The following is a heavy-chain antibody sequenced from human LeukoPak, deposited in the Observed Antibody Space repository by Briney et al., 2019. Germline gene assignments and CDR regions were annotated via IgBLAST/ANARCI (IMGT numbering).Heavy chain of an antibody. V-gene: IGHV4-59*01. Sequence: PSETLSLTCTVSGGSISSYYWSWIRQPLGKGLEWIGYIYYSGSTNYNPSLKSRVTISVDTSKNQFSLKLSSVTAADTAVYYCARGGWNKFDYWGQGTLVTVSS. CDR1: GGSISSYY. CDR2: IYYSGST. D-gene: IGHD3-22*01. CDR3: ARGGWNKFDY. J-gene: IGHJ4*02.